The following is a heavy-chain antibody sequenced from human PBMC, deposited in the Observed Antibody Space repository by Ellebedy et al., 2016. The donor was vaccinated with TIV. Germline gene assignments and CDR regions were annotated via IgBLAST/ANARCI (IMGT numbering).Heavy chain of an antibody. CDR3: ARTNSLGYWYFDL. CDR2: IYSGGST. CDR1: GFTVSSNY. D-gene: IGHD2-15*01. V-gene: IGHV3-66*01. J-gene: IGHJ2*01. Sequence: PGGSLRLSCAASGFTVSSNYMSWVRQAPGKGLEWVSVIYSGGSTYYADSVKGRFTISRDNSKNTLYLQMNSLRAEDTAVYYCARTNSLGYWYFDLWGRGTLVTVSS.